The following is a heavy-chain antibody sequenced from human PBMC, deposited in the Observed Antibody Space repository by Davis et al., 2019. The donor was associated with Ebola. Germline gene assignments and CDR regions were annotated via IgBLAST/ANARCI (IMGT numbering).Heavy chain of an antibody. Sequence: GESLKISCAASGFTFSSYGMHWVRQAPGKGLEWVAVISYDGSNKYYADSVKGRFTISRDNSKNTLYLQMNSLRAEDTAVYYCAREGGDSSSLYYYGMDVWGQGTTVTVSS. CDR2: ISYDGSNK. J-gene: IGHJ6*02. D-gene: IGHD6-13*01. CDR3: AREGGDSSSLYYYGMDV. V-gene: IGHV3-30*03. CDR1: GFTFSSYG.